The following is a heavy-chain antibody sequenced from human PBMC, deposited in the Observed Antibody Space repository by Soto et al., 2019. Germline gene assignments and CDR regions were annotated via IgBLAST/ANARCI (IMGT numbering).Heavy chain of an antibody. J-gene: IGHJ4*02. D-gene: IGHD2-2*01. Sequence: EVQLLESGGGLVQPGGSLRLSCAASGFTFNNYAMGWVRQAPGKGLEWVSAITDSGDDTYYIDSVKGRFTISRDNSHSTLYLQMNSLRAEDTAIYYCAKLGSSSWSPHYYFDYWGQGTLVTVSS. CDR2: ITDSGDDT. CDR3: AKLGSSSWSPHYYFDY. V-gene: IGHV3-23*01. CDR1: GFTFNNYA.